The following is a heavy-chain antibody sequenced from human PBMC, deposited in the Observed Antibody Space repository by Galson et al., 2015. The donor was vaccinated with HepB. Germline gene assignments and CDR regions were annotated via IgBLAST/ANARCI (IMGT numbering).Heavy chain of an antibody. J-gene: IGHJ5*02. D-gene: IGHD2-2*01. Sequence: SVKVSCKASGGTFSSYAISWVRQAPGQGLEWMGGIIPIFGTANYAQKFQGRVTITADESTSTAYMELSSLRSEDTAVYYCARVYCSSTSCSWGWFDPWGQGTLVTVSS. CDR1: GGTFSSYA. CDR3: ARVYCSSTSCSWGWFDP. CDR2: IIPIFGTA. V-gene: IGHV1-69*13.